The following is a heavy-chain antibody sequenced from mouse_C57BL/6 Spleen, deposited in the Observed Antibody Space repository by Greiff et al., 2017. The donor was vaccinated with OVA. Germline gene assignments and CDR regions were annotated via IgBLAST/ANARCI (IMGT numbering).Heavy chain of an antibody. V-gene: IGHV1-72*01. D-gene: IGHD1-1*01. J-gene: IGHJ1*03. CDR2: IDPNSGGT. Sequence: QVQLQQPGAELVKPGASVKLSCKASGYTFTGYWMHWVKQRPGRGLEWIGWIDPNSGGTKYKEKVKSKVTLTVDKPTSTAYLQLNSLTSEDSAVYYCASGTYYYGSQYFDVWGTGTTLTVSS. CDR3: ASGTYYYGSQYFDV. CDR1: GYTFTGYW.